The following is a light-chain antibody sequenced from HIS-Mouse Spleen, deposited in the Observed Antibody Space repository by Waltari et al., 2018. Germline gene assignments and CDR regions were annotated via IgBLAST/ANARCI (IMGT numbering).Light chain of an antibody. CDR2: ERS. J-gene: IGLJ2*01. CDR1: ALPKKY. V-gene: IGLV3-10*01. CDR3: SSTDSSGNHRV. Sequence: SYELTQPPSVSVSPGQTARITCSGDALPKKYAYWYQQKSGQAPVLVIYERSKRPSGIPERFSGSSAGTMDNLTISGAQVEDEADYYCSSTDSSGNHRVFGGGTKLTVL.